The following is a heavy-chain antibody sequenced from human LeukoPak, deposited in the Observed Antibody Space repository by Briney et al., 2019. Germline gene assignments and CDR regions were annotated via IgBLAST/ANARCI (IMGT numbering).Heavy chain of an antibody. V-gene: IGHV4-39*07. J-gene: IGHJ6*03. Sequence: PSETLSLTCTVSGGSISSSSYYWGWIRQPPGKGLEWIGSIYYSGSTYYNPSLKSQVTISVDTSKNQFSLKLSSVTAADTAVYYCARSGLTMVRGRSYYYYMDVWGKGTTVTVSS. CDR2: IYYSGST. CDR1: GGSISSSSYY. D-gene: IGHD3-10*01. CDR3: ARSGLTMVRGRSYYYYMDV.